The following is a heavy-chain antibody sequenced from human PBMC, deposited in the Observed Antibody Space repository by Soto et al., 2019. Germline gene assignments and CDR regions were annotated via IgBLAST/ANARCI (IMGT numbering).Heavy chain of an antibody. CDR3: ARAPSLRYITAAPYGLDV. Sequence: QVQLQESGPGLVKPSETLSLTCTVSGGSINYADWNWIRQPPGKGLEWIGYIFYSGSTTYNPSLKSRVTMSLDTSKSQFSLKLSSVTAADTTVYYCARAPSLRYITAAPYGLDVLGQGTTVTVSS. CDR2: IFYSGST. V-gene: IGHV4-59*01. CDR1: GGSINYAD. D-gene: IGHD6-13*01. J-gene: IGHJ6*02.